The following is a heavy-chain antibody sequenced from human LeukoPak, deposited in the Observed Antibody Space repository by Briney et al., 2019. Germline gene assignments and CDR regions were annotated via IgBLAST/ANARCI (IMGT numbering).Heavy chain of an antibody. D-gene: IGHD3-3*02. CDR2: ISGSGGST. CDR1: GFTFSSYA. CDR3: AKGDAFANYFDY. Sequence: GGSLRLSCAASGFTFSSYAMSWVRQAPGKGLEWVSAISGSGGSTYYADSVKGRFTISRDNSKNTLYVQMNSVRDEDTAVYYCAKGDAFANYFDYWGQGTLVTVSS. J-gene: IGHJ4*02. V-gene: IGHV3-23*01.